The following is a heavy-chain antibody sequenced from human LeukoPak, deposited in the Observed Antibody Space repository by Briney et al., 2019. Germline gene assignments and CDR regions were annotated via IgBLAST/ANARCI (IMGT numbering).Heavy chain of an antibody. Sequence: ASVKVSCKASGYTFTDYYIYWVRQAPGQGLEWMGWINPNSGDTGYAQKFQGRVTKTRDTSVSTVYMELSRLRSDDTAIYYCARRSDWYYFDYWGQGTLVTLSS. J-gene: IGHJ4*02. CDR3: ARRSDWYYFDY. CDR1: GYTFTDYY. CDR2: INPNSGDT. D-gene: IGHD3-9*01. V-gene: IGHV1-2*02.